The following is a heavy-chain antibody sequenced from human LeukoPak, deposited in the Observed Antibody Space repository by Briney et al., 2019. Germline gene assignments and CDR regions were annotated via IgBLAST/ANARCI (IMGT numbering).Heavy chain of an antibody. J-gene: IGHJ4*02. V-gene: IGHV1-46*01. CDR3: ARDQGGFDY. Sequence: ASVKVSCKASGYTFTSNYIHWVRQAPGQGLEWMGMIYPRDGSTSYAQKFQGRVTVTRDTSTSTVHMELSGLRSEDTAVYYCARDQGGFDYWGQGTLVTVSS. CDR2: IYPRDGST. CDR1: GYTFTSNY.